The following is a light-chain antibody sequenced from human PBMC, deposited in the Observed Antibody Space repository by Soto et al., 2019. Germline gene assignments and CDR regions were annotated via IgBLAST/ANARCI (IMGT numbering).Light chain of an antibody. CDR1: QSISNH. J-gene: IGKJ1*01. V-gene: IGKV1-39*01. CDR3: QQSYSSPPT. Sequence: IQMTQSPSSLSASVGDRVTITCRASQSISNHLNWYQQKPGKAPKLLIFAASSLQSGVPSRFSGSRSGPDFTLTISSLQPEDFATYYCQQSYSSPPTFGQGTQVDI. CDR2: AAS.